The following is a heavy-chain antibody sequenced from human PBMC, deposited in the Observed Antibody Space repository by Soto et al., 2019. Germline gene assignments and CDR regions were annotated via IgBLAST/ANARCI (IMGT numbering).Heavy chain of an antibody. D-gene: IGHD6-6*01. V-gene: IGHV3-73*02. Sequence: QLVESGGGLVQPGGSLTLSSAGSGFAFSGSTIHWVRQASGKGLEMVGSIRSKANSYATAYAAAVKGRFIISRDDSESMAYLQINSLKIEDTAVYYCFRENICSYHAMDVWGQGTTVTVAS. CDR1: GFAFSGST. CDR2: IRSKANSYAT. CDR3: FRENICSYHAMDV. J-gene: IGHJ6*02.